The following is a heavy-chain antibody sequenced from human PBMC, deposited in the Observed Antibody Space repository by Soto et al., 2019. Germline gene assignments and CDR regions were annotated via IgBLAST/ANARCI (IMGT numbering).Heavy chain of an antibody. Sequence: ASVKVSCKASGYTFTSYDINWVRQATGQGLEWKGWMNPNSGNTAYAQKFQGRVTMTRNSSISTAYMELSSLRSEDTAVYYCAREREGSGFDPWGQGTLVTVSS. CDR1: GYTFTSYD. V-gene: IGHV1-8*01. D-gene: IGHD1-26*01. CDR3: AREREGSGFDP. CDR2: MNPNSGNT. J-gene: IGHJ5*02.